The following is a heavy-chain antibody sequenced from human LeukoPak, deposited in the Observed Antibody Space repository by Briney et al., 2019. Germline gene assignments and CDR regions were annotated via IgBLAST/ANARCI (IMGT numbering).Heavy chain of an antibody. D-gene: IGHD6-6*01. J-gene: IGHJ4*02. V-gene: IGHV4-30-4*08. CDR2: IYYSGST. CDR3: ARVYWGSSSSPIDY. Sequence: PSETLSLTCTVSGGSISSGDYYWSWIRQPPGKGLEWIGYIYYSGSTYYNASLKSRVTISVDTSKSQFSLKLSSVTAADTAVYYCARVYWGSSSSPIDYWGQGTLVTVSS. CDR1: GGSISSGDYY.